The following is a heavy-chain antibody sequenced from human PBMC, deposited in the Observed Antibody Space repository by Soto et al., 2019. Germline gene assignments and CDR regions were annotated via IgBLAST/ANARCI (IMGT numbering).Heavy chain of an antibody. J-gene: IGHJ6*02. CDR3: ARNMDYYYGRGSGNGHGV. CDR2: INPKFGDT. D-gene: IGHD3-10*02. CDR1: GYTFTAYH. Sequence: QVRLVQSGAEVKEPGDSVRVSCEASGYTFTAYHIHWVRQAPGQGLEWMGWINPKFGDTGYAQDFQGRVSMTSDMSISTVYMELSRLTSDDTAIYYCARNMDYYYGRGSGNGHGVWGQGTTVTDFS. V-gene: IGHV1-2*02.